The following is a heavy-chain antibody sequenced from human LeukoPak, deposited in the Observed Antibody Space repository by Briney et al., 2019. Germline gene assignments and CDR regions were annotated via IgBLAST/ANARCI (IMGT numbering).Heavy chain of an antibody. V-gene: IGHV1-2*04. D-gene: IGHD6-13*01. Sequence: ASVKVSCKASGYTFTGYYMHWVRQAPGQGLEWMGWINPNSGGTNYAQKFQGWVTMTRDTSISTAYMELSRLRSDDTAVYYCARESAAGHYYYYGMDVWGQGTTVTVSS. CDR2: INPNSGGT. CDR1: GYTFTGYY. J-gene: IGHJ6*02. CDR3: ARESAAGHYYYYGMDV.